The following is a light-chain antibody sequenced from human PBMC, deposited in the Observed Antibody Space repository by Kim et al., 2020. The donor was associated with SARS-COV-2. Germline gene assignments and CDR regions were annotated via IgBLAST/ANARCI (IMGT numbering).Light chain of an antibody. J-gene: IGKJ1*01. CDR2: GAS. Sequence: EIVMTQSPATLSVSPGERATLSCRANQSVSSNLAWYQQKPGQAPRLLIYGASTRATGIPARFSGSGSGTEFTLTISSLQSEDFAVYYCQQYNNWLWTFGQGTKVDIK. CDR1: QSVSSN. V-gene: IGKV3-15*01. CDR3: QQYNNWLWT.